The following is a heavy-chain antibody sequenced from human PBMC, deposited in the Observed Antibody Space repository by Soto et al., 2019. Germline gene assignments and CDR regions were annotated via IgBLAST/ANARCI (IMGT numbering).Heavy chain of an antibody. CDR1: GYTFTSYG. CDR3: ARDGREMATIKIKTVYCYYGMDV. J-gene: IGHJ6*02. D-gene: IGHD5-12*01. CDR2: ISAYNGNT. Sequence: QVQLVQSGAEVKKPGASVKVSCKASGYTFTSYGIRWVRQAPGQGLEWMGWISAYNGNTNYAQKLQVRVTMTTDTPTSTAYMELRSLGSGDTAVYYCARDGREMATIKIKTVYCYYGMDVRGQGTTVTVSS. V-gene: IGHV1-18*01.